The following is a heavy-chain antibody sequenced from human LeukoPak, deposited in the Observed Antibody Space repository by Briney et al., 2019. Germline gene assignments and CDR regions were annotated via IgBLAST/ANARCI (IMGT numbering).Heavy chain of an antibody. CDR2: ILYSGTTT. CDR3: ARVGDWNDLVY. Sequence: SETLSLTCTVSGGSISPYYWSWIRQTPGKGREWIGYILYSGTTTNYNPSIKSRVTISVDTSKNQFSLKLSSVTAADTAVYYCARVGDWNDLVYWGQGTLVTVSS. CDR1: GGSISPYY. J-gene: IGHJ4*02. D-gene: IGHD1-1*01. V-gene: IGHV4-59*01.